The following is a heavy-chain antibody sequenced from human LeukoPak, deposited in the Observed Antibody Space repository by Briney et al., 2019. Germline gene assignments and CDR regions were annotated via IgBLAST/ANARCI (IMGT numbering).Heavy chain of an antibody. CDR3: AREGVRGVIPFDY. V-gene: IGHV4-38-2*02. J-gene: IGHJ4*02. Sequence: SETLSLTCAVSGDSISSYYWSWIRQPPGKGLEWIGSNYHSGSTYYNPSLKSRVTISVDTSKNQFSLKLSSVTAADTAVYYCAREGVRGVIPFDYWGQGTLVTVSS. D-gene: IGHD3-10*01. CDR2: NYHSGST. CDR1: GDSISSYY.